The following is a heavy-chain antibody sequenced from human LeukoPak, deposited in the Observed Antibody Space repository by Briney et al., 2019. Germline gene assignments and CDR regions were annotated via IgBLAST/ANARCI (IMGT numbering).Heavy chain of an antibody. CDR3: AKDTHRDYYGSGSYLVTGY. CDR1: GFIFSSYA. D-gene: IGHD3-10*01. V-gene: IGHV3-30-3*01. Sequence: PGGSLRLSCAASGFIFSSYAMHWVRQAPGKGLEWVAVISYDGSNKYYADSVKGRFTISRDNSKNTLYLQMNSLGAEDTAVYYCAKDTHRDYYGSGSYLVTGYWGQGTLVTVSS. J-gene: IGHJ4*02. CDR2: ISYDGSNK.